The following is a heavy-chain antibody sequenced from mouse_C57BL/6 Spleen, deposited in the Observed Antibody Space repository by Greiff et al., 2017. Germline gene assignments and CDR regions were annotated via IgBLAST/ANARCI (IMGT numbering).Heavy chain of an antibody. CDR2: IYPSDSET. V-gene: IGHV1-61*01. CDR3: ARSGGAWFAY. CDR1: GYTFTSYW. J-gene: IGHJ3*01. D-gene: IGHD3-1*01. Sequence: KESCKASGYTFTSYWMDWVKQRPGQGLEWIGNIYPSDSETHYNQKFKDKATLTVDKSSSTAYMQLSSLTSEDSAVYYCARSGGAWFAYWGQGTLVTVSA.